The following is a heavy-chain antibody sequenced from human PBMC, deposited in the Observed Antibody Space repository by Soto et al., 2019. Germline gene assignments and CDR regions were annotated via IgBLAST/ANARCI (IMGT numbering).Heavy chain of an antibody. CDR1: GGSISSSSYY. CDR2: LYYSGST. CDR3: ARVIVVVVAATPGLYNWFDP. J-gene: IGHJ5*02. D-gene: IGHD2-15*01. V-gene: IGHV4-39*01. Sequence: QLQLQESGPGLVKPSETLSLTCTVSGGSISSSSYYWGWIRQPPGKGLEWIGSLYYSGSTYYNPSLTSRVTISVDTSKNQFSLKLSSVTAADAAVYYCARVIVVVVAATPGLYNWFDPWGQGTLVTVSS.